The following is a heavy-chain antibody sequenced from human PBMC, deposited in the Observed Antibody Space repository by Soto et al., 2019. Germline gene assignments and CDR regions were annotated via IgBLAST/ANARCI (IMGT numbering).Heavy chain of an antibody. Sequence: ASVKVSCKASGYTFTSYGISWVRQAPGQGLEWMGWISAYNGNTNYAQKLQGRVTMTTDTSTSTAYMELRSLRSDDTAVYYCARTKRDSSGYYPQKYYYYGMDVWGQGTTVTVSS. J-gene: IGHJ6*02. CDR1: GYTFTSYG. CDR3: ARTKRDSSGYYPQKYYYYGMDV. V-gene: IGHV1-18*01. CDR2: ISAYNGNT. D-gene: IGHD3-22*01.